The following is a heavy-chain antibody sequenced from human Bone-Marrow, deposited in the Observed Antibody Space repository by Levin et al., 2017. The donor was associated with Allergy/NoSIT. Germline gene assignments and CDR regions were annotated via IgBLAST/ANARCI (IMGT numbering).Heavy chain of an antibody. CDR3: ARLFRRGWGNLDC. CDR1: GYSFASYW. D-gene: IGHD6-19*01. V-gene: IGHV5-51*01. Sequence: KVSCKGFGYSFASYWIGWVRQMPGKGLEWMGIVYPSDSTTKYSPSFQGQVTISVDKSNSTAYLQWNSLEASDTAKYYCARLFRRGWGNLDCWGQGTLVTVSS. CDR2: VYPSDSTT. J-gene: IGHJ4*02.